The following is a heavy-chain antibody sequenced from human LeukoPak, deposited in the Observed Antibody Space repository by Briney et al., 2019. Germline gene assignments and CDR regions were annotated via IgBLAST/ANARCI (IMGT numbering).Heavy chain of an antibody. CDR2: ISAYNGNT. CDR3: ARSRTSIAAAGNNWFDP. D-gene: IGHD6-13*01. CDR1: GYTFTSYG. Sequence: ASVKVSCKASGYTFTSYGISWVRQAPGQGLEWMGWISAYNGNTNYAQKLQGRVTMTRDTSISTAYMELSRLRSDDTAVYYCARSRTSIAAAGNNWFDPWGQGTLVTVSS. J-gene: IGHJ5*02. V-gene: IGHV1-18*01.